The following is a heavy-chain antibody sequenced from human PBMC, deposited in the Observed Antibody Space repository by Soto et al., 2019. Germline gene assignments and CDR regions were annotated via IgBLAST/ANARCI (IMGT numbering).Heavy chain of an antibody. CDR1: GGSFSSYA. V-gene: IGHV1-69*01. D-gene: IGHD1-26*01. Sequence: SVKGSCKASGGSFSSYAISWVRQAPGQWLEWMGGIIPIFGTANYAQKFQGRVTITADESTSTAYMELSSLRSEDTAVYYCARDRSGSYLLVYWGQGTLVTVSS. J-gene: IGHJ4*02. CDR2: IIPIFGTA. CDR3: ARDRSGSYLLVY.